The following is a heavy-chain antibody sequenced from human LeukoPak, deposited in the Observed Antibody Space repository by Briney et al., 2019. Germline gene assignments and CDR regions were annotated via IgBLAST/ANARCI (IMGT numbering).Heavy chain of an antibody. CDR3: ASLRSSIAARRAYYFDY. Sequence: GGSLRLSCAASGFTFSSYSMNWVRQAPGKGLEWVSSISSSSSYIYYADSVKGRFTISRDNAKNSLYLQVNSLRAEDTAVYYCASLRSSIAARRAYYFDYWGQGTLVTVSS. D-gene: IGHD6-6*01. J-gene: IGHJ4*02. CDR1: GFTFSSYS. CDR2: ISSSSSYI. V-gene: IGHV3-21*01.